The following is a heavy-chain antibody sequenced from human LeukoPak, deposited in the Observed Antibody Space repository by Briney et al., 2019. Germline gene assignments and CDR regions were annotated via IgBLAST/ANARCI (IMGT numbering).Heavy chain of an antibody. D-gene: IGHD1-1*01. CDR3: AKSPKTGFLFDY. Sequence: GGSLRLSCAASGFTVSSNYMSWVRQAPGKGLEWVSVIYGGVNTVYADSVQGRFTISRDNSKNTLYPQMSSLRAEDTAVHYCAKSPKTGFLFDYWGKGTLVTVSS. CDR1: GFTVSSNY. J-gene: IGHJ4*02. CDR2: IYGGVNT. V-gene: IGHV3-66*01.